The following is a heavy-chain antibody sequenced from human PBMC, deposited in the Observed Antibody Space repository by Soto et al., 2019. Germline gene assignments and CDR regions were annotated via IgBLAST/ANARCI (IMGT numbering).Heavy chain of an antibody. CDR2: ISSSGSTI. J-gene: IGHJ5*02. CDR3: ARAQSPVYCSSTSCPNWFDP. V-gene: IGHV3-48*03. Sequence: GGPLRLSCAASVFTFSSYEMNWVRQAPGKGLEWVSYISSSGSTIYYADSVKGRFTISRDNAKNSLYLQMNSLRAEDTAVYYCARAQSPVYCSSTSCPNWFDPWGQGTLVTVSS. D-gene: IGHD2-2*01. CDR1: VFTFSSYE.